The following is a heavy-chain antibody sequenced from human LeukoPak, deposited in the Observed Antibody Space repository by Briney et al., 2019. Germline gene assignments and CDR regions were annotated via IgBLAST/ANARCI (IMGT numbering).Heavy chain of an antibody. CDR1: GYTFTGYY. Sequence: ASVKVPCKASGYTFTGYYMHWVRQAPGQGLEYMGWINPNSGGTNYAEKFQGRVTMTRDTSISTAYMELSWLRSDDTAVYYCARDRLRYYYGSGSYYAGIGTTKADYYYYMDVWGKGTTVTVSS. J-gene: IGHJ6*03. CDR3: ARDRLRYYYGSGSYYAGIGTTKADYYYYMDV. D-gene: IGHD3-10*01. V-gene: IGHV1-2*02. CDR2: INPNSGGT.